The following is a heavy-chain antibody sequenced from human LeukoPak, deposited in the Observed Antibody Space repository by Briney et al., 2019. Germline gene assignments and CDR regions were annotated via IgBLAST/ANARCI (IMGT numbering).Heavy chain of an antibody. CDR2: ISSSSSYI. J-gene: IGHJ4*02. V-gene: IGHV3-21*01. D-gene: IGHD3-22*01. CDR1: GFTFSSYS. Sequence: GGPLRLSCAASGFTFSSYSMNWVRQAPGKGLEWVSSISSSSSYIYYADSVKGRFTISRDNAKNSLYLQMNSLRAEDTAVYYCARDVGYYYDSSGYYYTLDHWGQGTLVTVSS. CDR3: ARDVGYYYDSSGYYYTLDH.